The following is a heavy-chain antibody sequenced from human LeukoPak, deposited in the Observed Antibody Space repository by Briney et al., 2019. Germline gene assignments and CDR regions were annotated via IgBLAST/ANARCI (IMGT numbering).Heavy chain of an antibody. CDR3: VGDTEARNWFDP. V-gene: IGHV4-34*01. CDR2: INDSGST. Sequence: SETLSLTCAVFGGYFSGFYWSWIRQPPGKGLEWIGEINDSGSTNYNPSLKSRVSISVDTSKNQFSLRLTSVTAADTGVYYCVGDTEARNWFDPWGQGTLVTVSS. CDR1: GGYFSGFY. D-gene: IGHD1-14*01. J-gene: IGHJ5*02.